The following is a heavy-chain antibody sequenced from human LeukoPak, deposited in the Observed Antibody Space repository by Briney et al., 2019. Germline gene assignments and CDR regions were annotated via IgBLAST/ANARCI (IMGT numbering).Heavy chain of an antibody. J-gene: IGHJ5*02. CDR3: GRSVTHRGWFDP. Sequence: SETLSLTCTVSGGSISSGDYYWSWIRQPPGKGLEWIGYIYYSGSTYYNPSLKSRVTISVDTSKNQFSLKLSSVTAADTAVYYCGRSVTHRGWFDPWGKGTLVTVSS. CDR2: IYYSGST. V-gene: IGHV4-30-4*02. D-gene: IGHD4-17*01. CDR1: GGSISSGDYY.